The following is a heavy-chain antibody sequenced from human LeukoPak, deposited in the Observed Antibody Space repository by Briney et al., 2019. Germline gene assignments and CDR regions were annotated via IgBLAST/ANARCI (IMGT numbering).Heavy chain of an antibody. J-gene: IGHJ3*02. V-gene: IGHV4-31*03. CDR2: IYYSGST. CDR3: ARESIVVVPAARAFGI. CDR1: GGSISSGGYY. D-gene: IGHD2-2*01. Sequence: SETLSLTCTVSGGSISSGGYYWSWIRQHPGKGLEWIGYIYYSGSTYYNPSLKGRVTISVDTSKNQFSLKLSSVTAADTAVYYCARESIVVVPAARAFGIWGQGTMVTVSS.